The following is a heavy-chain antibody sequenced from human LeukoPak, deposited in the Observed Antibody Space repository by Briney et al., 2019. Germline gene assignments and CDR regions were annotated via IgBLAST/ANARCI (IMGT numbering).Heavy chain of an antibody. CDR1: GFTFSSYA. D-gene: IGHD2-15*01. V-gene: IGHV3-66*01. Sequence: PGGSLRLSCAASGFTFSSYAMSWVRQAPGKGLEWVSVIYSGGSTYYADSVKGRFTISRDNSKNTLYLQMNSLRAEDTAVYYCARGGYCSGGSCYYWGQGTLVTVSS. CDR3: ARGGYCSGGSCYY. J-gene: IGHJ4*02. CDR2: IYSGGST.